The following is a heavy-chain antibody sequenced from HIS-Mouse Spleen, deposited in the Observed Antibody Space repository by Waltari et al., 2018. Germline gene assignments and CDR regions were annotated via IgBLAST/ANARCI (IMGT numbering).Heavy chain of an antibody. J-gene: IGHJ4*02. CDR3: ARDSFDY. Sequence: EVQLVASGGGLVQPGGSLRLSCAASGFTFGGYGMSWVRQAPGKGLEWVANIKQDGSEKYYVDSVTGRFTISRDNAKNSLYLQMNSLRAEDTAVYYCARDSFDYWGQGTLVTVSS. CDR2: IKQDGSEK. V-gene: IGHV3-7*01. CDR1: GFTFGGYG.